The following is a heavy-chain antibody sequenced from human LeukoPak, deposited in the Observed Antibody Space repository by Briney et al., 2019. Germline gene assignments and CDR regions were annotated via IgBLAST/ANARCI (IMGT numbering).Heavy chain of an antibody. J-gene: IGHJ4*02. CDR3: TYCSGGSCYSFPTYDY. V-gene: IGHV3-49*03. Sequence: GGSLRLSCTASGFTFGDYAMSWFRQAPGKGLEWVGFIRSKAYGGTTEYAASVKGRFTISRDDSKSIAYLQMNSLKTEDTAVYYCTYCSGGSCYSFPTYDYWGQGTLVTVSS. CDR2: IRSKAYGGTT. D-gene: IGHD2-15*01. CDR1: GFTFGDYA.